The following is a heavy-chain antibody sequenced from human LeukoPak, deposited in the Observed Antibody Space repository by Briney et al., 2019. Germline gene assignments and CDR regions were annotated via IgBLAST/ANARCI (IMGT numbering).Heavy chain of an antibody. Sequence: SETLSLTCTVSGGSISSSNYNWGWIRQPPGQGLEGIGTIYYSGNTYYNPSLKSRVTMSVDTSKNQFSLTLSSLTAADTAVYYCASVGLGGSYPAYWGQGTLVTVSS. CDR2: IYYSGNT. J-gene: IGHJ4*02. D-gene: IGHD3-16*02. CDR3: ASVGLGGSYPAY. V-gene: IGHV4-39*01. CDR1: GGSISSSNYN.